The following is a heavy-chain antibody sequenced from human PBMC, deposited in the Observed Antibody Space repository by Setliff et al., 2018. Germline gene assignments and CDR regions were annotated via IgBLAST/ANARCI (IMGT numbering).Heavy chain of an antibody. Sequence: ASVKVSCKASGYTFTSYAMHWVRQAPGQRLEWMGWINAGNGNTKYSQKFQGRVTITRDTSASTAYMELSSLRSEDTAVYYCARAQKSRYCSSTSCCFSLDPWGQGTLVTVSS. J-gene: IGHJ5*02. CDR2: INAGNGNT. CDR3: ARAQKSRYCSSTSCCFSLDP. D-gene: IGHD2-2*01. CDR1: GYTFTSYA. V-gene: IGHV1-3*01.